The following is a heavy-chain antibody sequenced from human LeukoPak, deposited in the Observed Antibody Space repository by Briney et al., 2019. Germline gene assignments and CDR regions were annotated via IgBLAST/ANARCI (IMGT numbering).Heavy chain of an antibody. V-gene: IGHV1-8*01. CDR2: MNPNSGNT. J-gene: IGHJ5*02. Sequence: GASVKVSCKASGYTFTSYDINWVRQATGLGPEWMGWMNPNSGNTGYAQKFQGRVTMTRNTSISTAYLELSSLTSEDTAVYYCARGPNKYDGGNSGSAWFDPWGQGSLVTVPS. CDR1: GYTFTSYD. CDR3: ARGPNKYDGGNSGSAWFDP. D-gene: IGHD4-23*01.